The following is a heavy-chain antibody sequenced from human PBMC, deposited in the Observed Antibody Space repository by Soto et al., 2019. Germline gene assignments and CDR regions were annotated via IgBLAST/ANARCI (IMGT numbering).Heavy chain of an antibody. D-gene: IGHD2-2*01. CDR1: GGSISSSSYY. Sequence: SETLSLTCTVSGGSISSSSYYWGWIRQPPGKGLEWIGSIYYSGSTYYNPSLKSRVTISVDTSKNQFSLKLSSVTAADTAVYYCAREGGYCSSTSCYYYYGMDVWGQGTTVTVSS. V-gene: IGHV4-39*07. J-gene: IGHJ6*02. CDR3: AREGGYCSSTSCYYYYGMDV. CDR2: IYYSGST.